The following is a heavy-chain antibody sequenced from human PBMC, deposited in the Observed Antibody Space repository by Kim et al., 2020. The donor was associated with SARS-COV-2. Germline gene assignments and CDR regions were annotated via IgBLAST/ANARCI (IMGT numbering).Heavy chain of an antibody. V-gene: IGHV1-2*02. Sequence: AQKFQGRVTMTRDTSISTAYMELSRLRSDDTAVYYCARIDIAAAGTCFDYWGQGTLVTVSS. D-gene: IGHD6-13*01. CDR3: ARIDIAAAGTCFDY. J-gene: IGHJ4*02.